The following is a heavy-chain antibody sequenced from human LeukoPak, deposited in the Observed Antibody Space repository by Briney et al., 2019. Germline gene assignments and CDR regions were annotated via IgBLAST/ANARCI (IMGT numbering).Heavy chain of an antibody. J-gene: IGHJ4*02. V-gene: IGHV3-7*04. CDR3: TRVGYIDEGIDY. CDR2: IKRDGSKK. D-gene: IGHD5-24*01. CDR1: GFPFSSYW. Sequence: GSLRLSCVASGFPFSSYWMTWVRQAPGKGLEWVANIKRDGSKKSYVDSVKGRFTISRDSAKNSLYLQMNRLRAEDTAIYYCTRVGYIDEGIDYWGQGTLVTVSS.